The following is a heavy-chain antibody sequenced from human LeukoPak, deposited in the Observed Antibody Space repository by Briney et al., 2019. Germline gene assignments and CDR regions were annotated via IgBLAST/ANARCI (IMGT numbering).Heavy chain of an antibody. CDR1: GFPFSDYS. CDR3: ARDNNYAFDN. CDR2: IGISSGNT. D-gene: IGHD1-1*01. J-gene: IGHJ4*02. Sequence: GGSLRLSCTASGFPFSDYSMNWVRQAPGKGLEWISYIGISSGNTKYADSVKGRFTISADNARNSLYLQMNSLRVEDTAVYYCARDNNYAFDNWGQGPLVSVSS. V-gene: IGHV3-48*04.